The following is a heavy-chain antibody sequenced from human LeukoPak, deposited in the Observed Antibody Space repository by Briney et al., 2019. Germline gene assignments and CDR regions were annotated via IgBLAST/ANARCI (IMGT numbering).Heavy chain of an antibody. CDR3: ARDKEGGYLYYYYYMDV. Sequence: PGGSLRLSCAASGFTFSSYAMSWVRQAPGKGLEWVSYISSSGSTIYYADSVKGRFTISRDNAKNSLYLQMNSLRAEDTAVYYCARDKEGGYLYYYYYMDVWGKGTTVTVSS. V-gene: IGHV3-48*04. CDR2: ISSSGSTI. D-gene: IGHD3-22*01. J-gene: IGHJ6*03. CDR1: GFTFSSYA.